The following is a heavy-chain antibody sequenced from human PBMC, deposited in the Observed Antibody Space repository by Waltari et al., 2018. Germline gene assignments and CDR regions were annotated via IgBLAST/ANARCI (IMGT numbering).Heavy chain of an antibody. D-gene: IGHD1-1*01. Sequence: VESGGGLIQPGGSLRLSCAASGFTVSSNYMSWVHQAPGKGLEWVSVIYSGGSTYYADSVKGRFTISRDNSKNTLYLQMNSLRAEDTAVYYCARETGTPRSPHMYYFDYWGQGTLVTVSS. CDR1: GFTVSSNY. CDR3: ARETGTPRSPHMYYFDY. J-gene: IGHJ4*02. CDR2: IYSGGST. V-gene: IGHV3-53*01.